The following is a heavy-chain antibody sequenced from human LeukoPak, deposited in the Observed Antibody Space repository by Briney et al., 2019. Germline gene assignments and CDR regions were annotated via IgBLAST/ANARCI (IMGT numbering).Heavy chain of an antibody. CDR2: IYTSGST. Sequence: SETLSLTCTVSGGSISSGSYYWSWIRQPAGKGLEWIGRIYTSGSTNYNPSLKSRVTISVDTSKNQFSLKLSSVTAADTPVYYCASPKYDYGDYEEDYWGQGTLVTVSS. V-gene: IGHV4-61*02. CDR1: GGSISSGSYY. D-gene: IGHD4-17*01. J-gene: IGHJ4*02. CDR3: ASPKYDYGDYEEDY.